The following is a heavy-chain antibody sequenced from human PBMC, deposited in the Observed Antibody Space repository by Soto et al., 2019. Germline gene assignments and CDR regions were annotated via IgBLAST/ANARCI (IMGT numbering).Heavy chain of an antibody. Sequence: EVQLVESGGGLIQPGGSLRLSCAASGFTVSSNYMSWVRQAPGKGLEWVSVIYSGGSTYYADSVKGRLTISRDNSKNTLYLQMNSLRAEDTGVYYCPRGPHGYSVDQWGQGTLVTVSS. J-gene: IGHJ4*02. CDR2: IYSGGST. D-gene: IGHD1-26*01. CDR3: PRGPHGYSVDQ. V-gene: IGHV3-53*01. CDR1: GFTVSSNY.